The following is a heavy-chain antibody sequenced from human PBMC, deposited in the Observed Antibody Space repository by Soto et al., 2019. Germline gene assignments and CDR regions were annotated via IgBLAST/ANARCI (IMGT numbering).Heavy chain of an antibody. CDR1: GGTFSNYT. Sequence: GASVNVSCKASGGTFSNYTISWVRQAPGQRLEWMGRIIPILNIANYAQKFQGRVTITADKSTTTAYMELSSLRSEDTAVYYCARVSEMGTVTEGFYYYMDVWGKETTVTVSS. D-gene: IGHD4-17*01. CDR2: IIPILNIA. V-gene: IGHV1-69*02. J-gene: IGHJ6*03. CDR3: ARVSEMGTVTEGFYYYMDV.